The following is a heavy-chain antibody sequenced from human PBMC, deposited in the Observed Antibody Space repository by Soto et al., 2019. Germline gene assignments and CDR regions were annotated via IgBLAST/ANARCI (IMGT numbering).Heavy chain of an antibody. J-gene: IGHJ4*02. V-gene: IGHV4-31*03. D-gene: IGHD6-13*01. CDR1: CGSNSSGVYY. CDR2: IYYSGST. Sequence: LSLTCTVSCGSNSSGVYYWSWIRQHPGKGLDWIGYIYYSGSTYYNPSLKSRVTISVDKSKNQFSLKLSSVTAADTAVYYSARSAPNSPQLIYFYYWGQGTLVTVS. CDR3: ARSAPNSPQLIYFYY.